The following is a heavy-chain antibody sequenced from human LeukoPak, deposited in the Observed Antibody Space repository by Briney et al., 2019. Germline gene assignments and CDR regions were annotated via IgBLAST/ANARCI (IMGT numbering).Heavy chain of an antibody. CDR3: ARASGTYPNSLDS. Sequence: SETLSLTCSVSGASVNSFYWTWIWQAAGKGPEWIGRIYITGSTDYNPSLKSRVTISLDKSNNEFSLKMNSVTAADTAVYFCARASGTYPNSLDSWGRGTLVIVSS. CDR1: GASVNSFY. CDR2: IYITGST. V-gene: IGHV4-4*07. J-gene: IGHJ4*02. D-gene: IGHD1-26*01.